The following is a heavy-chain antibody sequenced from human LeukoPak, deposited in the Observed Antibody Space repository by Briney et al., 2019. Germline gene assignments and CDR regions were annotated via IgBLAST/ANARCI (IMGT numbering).Heavy chain of an antibody. CDR2: ISSSSSYI. Sequence: GGSLRLSCAASGFTFSSYAMHWVRQAPGKGLEWVSSISSSSSYIYYADSVKGRFTISRDNAKNSLYLQMNSLRAEDTAVYYCARAPTALYYGMDVWGQGTTVTVSS. J-gene: IGHJ6*02. CDR3: ARAPTALYYGMDV. V-gene: IGHV3-21*01. CDR1: GFTFSSYA.